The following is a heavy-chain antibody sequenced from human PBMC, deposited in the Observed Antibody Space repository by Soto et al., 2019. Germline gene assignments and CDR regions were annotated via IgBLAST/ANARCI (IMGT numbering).Heavy chain of an antibody. CDR3: ARTSSYCSSTSCYYYYYGMDV. D-gene: IGHD2-2*01. V-gene: IGHV4-34*01. J-gene: IGHJ6*02. Sequence: TSETLSLTCAVYGGSFSGYYWSWIRQPPGKGLEWIGEINHSGSTNYNPSLKSRVTISVDTSKNQFSLKLSSVTAADTAVYYCARTSSYCSSTSCYYYYYGMDVWGQGTTVTVSS. CDR2: INHSGST. CDR1: GGSFSGYY.